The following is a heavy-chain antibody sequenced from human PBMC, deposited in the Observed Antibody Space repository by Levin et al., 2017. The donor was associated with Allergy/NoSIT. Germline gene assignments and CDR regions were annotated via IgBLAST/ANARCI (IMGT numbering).Heavy chain of an antibody. CDR3: ARDGRGSSHLDY. V-gene: IGHV4-59*01. Sequence: PSETLSLTCTVSGGSISTYYWSWIRQPPGKGLEWIAYIYDSGTTNYNPSLKSRVTISLDTSKNQFSLKLSSVTAADTAVYYCARDGRGSSHLDYWGQGTLVTVSS. CDR2: IYDSGTT. D-gene: IGHD3-16*01. J-gene: IGHJ4*02. CDR1: GGSISTYY.